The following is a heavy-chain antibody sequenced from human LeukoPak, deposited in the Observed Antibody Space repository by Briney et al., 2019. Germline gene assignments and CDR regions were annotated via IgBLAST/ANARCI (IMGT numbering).Heavy chain of an antibody. CDR1: GGSISSYY. CDR3: AREDYKFEQQFSERGYYYYMDV. V-gene: IGHV4-4*07. CDR2: IYTSGST. J-gene: IGHJ6*03. Sequence: PSETLSLTCTVSGGSISSYYWSWIRQPAGKGLEWIGRIYTSGSTNYNPSLKSRVTMSVDTSKNQFSLKLSSVTAADTAVYYCAREDYKFEQQFSERGYYYYMDVWGKGTTVTVSS. D-gene: IGHD6-13*01.